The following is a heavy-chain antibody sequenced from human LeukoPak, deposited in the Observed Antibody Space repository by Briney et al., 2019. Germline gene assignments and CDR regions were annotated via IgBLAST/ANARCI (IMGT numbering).Heavy chain of an antibody. CDR3: ARGNSGSYSQDWFDP. D-gene: IGHD1-26*01. CDR2: IYSDNT. CDR1: GFTVNSNS. V-gene: IGHV3-53*05. J-gene: IGHJ5*01. Sequence: GGSLRLSCTVSGFTVNSNSMSWVRQAPGKGLEWVSFIYSDNTHYSDSVKGRFTISRDNAKNSLYLQMNSLRDDDMALYYCARGNSGSYSQDWFDPWGQGTLVTVSS.